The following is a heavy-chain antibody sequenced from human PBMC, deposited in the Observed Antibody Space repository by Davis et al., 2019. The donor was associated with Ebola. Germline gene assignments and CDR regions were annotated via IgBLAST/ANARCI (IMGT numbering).Heavy chain of an antibody. CDR1: GYSFTSYW. CDR2: IYPGDSDT. V-gene: IGHV5-51*01. J-gene: IGHJ6*02. CDR3: ARHGVRYCSSTSCYSIGMDV. D-gene: IGHD2-2*01. Sequence: GESLKISCKGSGYSFTSYWIGWVRQMPGKGLEWMGIIYPGDSDTRYSPSFQGQVTISADKSISTAYLQWSSLKASDTAMYYCARHGVRYCSSTSCYSIGMDVWGQGTTVTVSS.